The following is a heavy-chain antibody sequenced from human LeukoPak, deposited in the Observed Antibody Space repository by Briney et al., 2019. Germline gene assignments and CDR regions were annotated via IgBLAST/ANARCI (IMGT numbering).Heavy chain of an antibody. D-gene: IGHD3-22*01. Sequence: PGGSLRLSCAASGFTFSSYAMSWVRQAPGKGLEWVSAISGSGGSTYYADSVKGRFTISRDSSKNTLYLQMNSLRAEDTAVYYCAKDNYYDSSGYYVFLYGMDVWGQGTKVTVSS. CDR2: ISGSGGST. J-gene: IGHJ6*02. CDR1: GFTFSSYA. V-gene: IGHV3-23*01. CDR3: AKDNYYDSSGYYVFLYGMDV.